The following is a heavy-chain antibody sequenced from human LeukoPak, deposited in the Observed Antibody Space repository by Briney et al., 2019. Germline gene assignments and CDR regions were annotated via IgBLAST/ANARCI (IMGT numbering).Heavy chain of an antibody. D-gene: IGHD3-3*01. Sequence: SGPTLVKPTETLTLTCTVSGFSLSNARMGVSWIRKPPGKALEWLAHIFSNDEKSYSTSLKSRLTISKDTSKSQVVLTMTNMDPVNTATYYCARIGITIFGVVTYDYWGQGTLVTVSS. CDR1: GFSLSNARMG. CDR3: ARIGITIFGVVTYDY. J-gene: IGHJ4*02. CDR2: IFSNDEK. V-gene: IGHV2-26*01.